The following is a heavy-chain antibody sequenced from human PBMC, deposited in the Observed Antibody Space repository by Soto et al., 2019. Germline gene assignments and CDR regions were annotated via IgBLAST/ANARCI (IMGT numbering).Heavy chain of an antibody. CDR3: ATLSYCDSNDGFDN. CDR2: FYAGNSDN. V-gene: IGHV5-51*01. CDR1: GDRFNRNS. Sequence: PVEYLKISCKDSGDRFNRNSVVWVPQMPGKGLEWIGIFYAGNSDNRYSPSFRGQVTMSPDKSINTAYLQWSSLKATDSAMYYCATLSYCDSNDGFDNWGQGTLVTVSS. D-gene: IGHD3-22*01. J-gene: IGHJ4*02.